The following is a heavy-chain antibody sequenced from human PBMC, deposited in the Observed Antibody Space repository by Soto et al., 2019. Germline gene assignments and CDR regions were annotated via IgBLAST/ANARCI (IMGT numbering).Heavy chain of an antibody. J-gene: IGHJ6*02. CDR2: IWYDGSNK. CDR3: GRVGSSSGWYYYYGMDV. CDR1: GFTFSSYS. V-gene: IGHV3-33*01. Sequence: LRLSCAASGFTFSSYSMHWVRQAPGKGLEWVAVIWYDGSNKYYADSVKGRFTISRDNSKNTLYLQMNSLRAEDTAVYYCGRVGSSSGWYYYYGMDVWGQGTTVTVSS. D-gene: IGHD3-10*01.